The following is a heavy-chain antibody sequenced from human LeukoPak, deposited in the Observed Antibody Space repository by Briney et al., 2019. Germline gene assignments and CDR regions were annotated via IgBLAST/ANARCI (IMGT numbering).Heavy chain of an antibody. V-gene: IGHV4-34*01. CDR2: INHSGST. Sequence: SETLSLTCAVYGGSFSGYYWSWIRQPPGKGLEWIGEINHSGSTNYNPSLKSRVTISVATSENQFALKLSSVTAADTAVYYCARTVRGYCSSTSCYQDYWGQGTLVTVSS. D-gene: IGHD2-2*01. CDR1: GGSFSGYY. J-gene: IGHJ4*02. CDR3: ARTVRGYCSSTSCYQDY.